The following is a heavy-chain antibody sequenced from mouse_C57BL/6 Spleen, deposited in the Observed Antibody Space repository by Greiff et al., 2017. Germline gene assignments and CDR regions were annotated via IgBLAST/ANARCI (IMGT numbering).Heavy chain of an antibody. CDR3: ARRAQATYVLQFAY. D-gene: IGHD3-2*02. CDR1: GYTFTGYW. V-gene: IGHV1-9*01. J-gene: IGHJ3*01. CDR2: ILPGRGST. Sequence: QVQLQQSGAELMKPGASVKLSCKATGYTFTGYWIEWVKQRPGHGLEWIGEILPGRGSTNYNEKFKGKATFTADTSSNTAYMQLSSLTTEDSALYYCARRAQATYVLQFAYWGQGTLVTVSA.